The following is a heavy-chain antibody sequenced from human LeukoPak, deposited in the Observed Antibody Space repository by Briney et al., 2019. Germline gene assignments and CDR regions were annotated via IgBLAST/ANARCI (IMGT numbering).Heavy chain of an antibody. CDR1: GFTFSDYY. D-gene: IGHD3-10*01. V-gene: IGHV3-11*01. J-gene: IGHJ4*02. Sequence: GGSLRLSCAASGFTFSDYYMSWIRQAPGKGLEWVSYISSSSSTIYYADSVKGRFTISRDNAKNSLYLQMNSLRAEDTAVYYCGLGSGSYYNVDYFDYWGQGTLVTVSS. CDR2: ISSSSSTI. CDR3: GLGSGSYYNVDYFDY.